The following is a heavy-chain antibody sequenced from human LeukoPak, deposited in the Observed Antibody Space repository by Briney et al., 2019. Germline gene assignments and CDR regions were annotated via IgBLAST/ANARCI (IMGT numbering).Heavy chain of an antibody. V-gene: IGHV3-53*01. CDR3: AREGLYCSGDDCYSFDAFDI. CDR1: GFTVTGNY. J-gene: IGHJ3*02. D-gene: IGHD2-21*01. CDR2: IYSGGYT. Sequence: GGSLRLSCAASGFTVTGNYMSWVRQAPGKGLEWVSVIYSGGYTYYADSVKGRFTISRDNSKNTLYLQMNSLRAEDTAVYYCAREGLYCSGDDCYSFDAFDIWGQGTMVTVSS.